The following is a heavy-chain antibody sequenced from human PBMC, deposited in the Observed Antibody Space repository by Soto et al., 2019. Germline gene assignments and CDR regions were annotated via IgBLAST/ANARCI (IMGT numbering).Heavy chain of an antibody. Sequence: EVQLLESGGGLVQPGGSLRLSCAASGFTFSSYAMRWVRQVPVKGLEWVSAISGSGGSTYYADSVKGRFTISRDNFKHTLYLQRHSLRAEDTAVYYCARRGSGSYYDYWGQGTLVTVSS. CDR2: ISGSGGST. CDR3: ARRGSGSYYDY. J-gene: IGHJ4*02. CDR1: GFTFSSYA. V-gene: IGHV3-23*01. D-gene: IGHD1-26*01.